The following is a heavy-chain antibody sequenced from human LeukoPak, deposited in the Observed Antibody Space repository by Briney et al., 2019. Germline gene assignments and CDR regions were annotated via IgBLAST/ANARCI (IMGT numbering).Heavy chain of an antibody. D-gene: IGHD2-21*01. J-gene: IGHJ5*01. Sequence: SQTLSLTCTVSGGSVSGGNYYWIWIRQPPGKGLEWIGYMYYSGCTYYNPSLKSRVIISEDLSKNQFTLKRTSVSAADTAMYYCARASDAIFDCFDSWGQGTLVTVSS. V-gene: IGHV4-30-4*01. CDR3: ARASDAIFDCFDS. CDR1: GGSVSGGNYY. CDR2: MYYSGCT.